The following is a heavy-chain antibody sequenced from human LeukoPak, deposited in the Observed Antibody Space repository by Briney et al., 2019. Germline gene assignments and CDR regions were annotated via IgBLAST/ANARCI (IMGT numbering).Heavy chain of an antibody. J-gene: IGHJ4*02. CDR3: ARRYADSSGYYYFDY. Sequence: PSETLSLTCAVYGVSFSGYYWSWIRQHPGKGLEWIGYIYYSGSTYYNPSLKSRVTISVDTSKNQFSLKLSSVTAADTAVYYCARRYADSSGYYYFDYWGQGTLVTVSS. CDR1: GVSFSGYY. CDR2: IYYSGST. D-gene: IGHD3-22*01. V-gene: IGHV4-31*11.